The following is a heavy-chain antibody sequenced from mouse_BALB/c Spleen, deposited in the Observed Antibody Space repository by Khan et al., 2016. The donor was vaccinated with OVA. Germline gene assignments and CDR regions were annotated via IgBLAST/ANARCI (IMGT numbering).Heavy chain of an antibody. J-gene: IGHJ3*01. D-gene: IGHD2-1*01. V-gene: IGHV1-69*02. CDR2: IDPSDNET. Sequence: VQLQQPGAEFVKPGAPVKLSCKASGYTFTSYWMNWVKQRPGRGLEWIGRIDPSDNETHYNQKFKDKATLTVDKSSSTAYIQLNSLTSEDSAVYYCARAPYGNYVGFAYWGQGTLVTVSA. CDR1: GYTFTSYW. CDR3: ARAPYGNYVGFAY.